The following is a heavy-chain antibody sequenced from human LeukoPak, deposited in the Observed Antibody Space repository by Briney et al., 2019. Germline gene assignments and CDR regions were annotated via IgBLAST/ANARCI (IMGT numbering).Heavy chain of an antibody. Sequence: GESLKISCAASGFTFDDYGMGWVRQVPGKGLEWVSGTNWNGGSTGYADSVKGRFTISRDNAKNSLYLQMNSLRAEDTALYYCARGTEVYYDSSSYYSYWGQGTLVTVSS. CDR1: GFTFDDYG. V-gene: IGHV3-20*04. D-gene: IGHD3-22*01. CDR2: TNWNGGST. J-gene: IGHJ4*02. CDR3: ARGTEVYYDSSSYYSY.